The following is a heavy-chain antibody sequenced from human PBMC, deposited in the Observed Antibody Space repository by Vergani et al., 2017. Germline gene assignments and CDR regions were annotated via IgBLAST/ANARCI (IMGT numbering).Heavy chain of an antibody. CDR2: ISYDGSNK. Sequence: QVQLVESGGGVVQPGRSLRLSCAASGFTFSSYSMHWVRQAPGKGLEWVAVISYDGSNKYYADSVKGRFTISRDNSKNTLYLQMNSLRAEDTAVYYCAKASDYYDSSGYYYFDYWGQGTLVTVSS. CDR3: AKASDYYDSSGYYYFDY. J-gene: IGHJ4*02. CDR1: GFTFSSYS. D-gene: IGHD3-22*01. V-gene: IGHV3-30*18.